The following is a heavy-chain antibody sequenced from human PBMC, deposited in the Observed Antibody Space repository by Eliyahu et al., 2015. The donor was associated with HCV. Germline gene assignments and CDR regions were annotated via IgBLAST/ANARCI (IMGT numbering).Heavy chain of an antibody. D-gene: IGHD2-15*01. CDR2: ISGSGGST. CDR1: GFTFSSYA. J-gene: IGHJ6*02. Sequence: EVQLLESGGGLVQPGGSLRLSCAASGFTFSSYAMSWVRQAPGKGLEWVSAISGSGGSTYYADSVKGRFTISRDNSKNTLYLQMNSLRAEDTAVYYCASLNTGYCSGGSCAYYYYYYGMDVWGQGTTVTVSS. CDR3: ASLNTGYCSGGSCAYYYYYYGMDV. V-gene: IGHV3-23*01.